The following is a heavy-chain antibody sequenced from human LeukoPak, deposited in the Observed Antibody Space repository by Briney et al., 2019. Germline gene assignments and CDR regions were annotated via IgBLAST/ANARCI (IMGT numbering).Heavy chain of an antibody. Sequence: ASVKVSCKASGGTFSSYVISWVRQAPGQGLEWMGGIIPIFGTANYAQKFQGRVTITADESTSTAYMELSSLRSEDTAVYYCARSPVGATTVLYNWFDPWGQGTLVTVSS. D-gene: IGHD1-26*01. CDR3: ARSPVGATTVLYNWFDP. V-gene: IGHV1-69*13. CDR1: GGTFSSYV. CDR2: IIPIFGTA. J-gene: IGHJ5*02.